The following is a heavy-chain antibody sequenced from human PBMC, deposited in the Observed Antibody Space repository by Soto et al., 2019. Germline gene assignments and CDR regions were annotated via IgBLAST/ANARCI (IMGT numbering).Heavy chain of an antibody. J-gene: IGHJ6*03. V-gene: IGHV1-8*01. CDR1: GYTFTSYD. D-gene: IGHD2-21*02. CDR3: ARGPTPQGAGGYWFLDYYYYMDV. Sequence: GPVKVSCKASGYTFTSYDINWVRQATGQGLEWMGWMNPNSGNTGYAQKFQGRVTMTRNTSISTAYMELSSLRSEDTAVYYCARGPTPQGAGGYWFLDYYYYMDVWGKGTTVTVSS. CDR2: MNPNSGNT.